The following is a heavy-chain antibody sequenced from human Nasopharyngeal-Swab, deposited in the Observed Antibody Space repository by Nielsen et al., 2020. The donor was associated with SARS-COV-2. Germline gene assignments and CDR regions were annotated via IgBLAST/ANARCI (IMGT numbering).Heavy chain of an antibody. CDR2: ISGSGAGR. CDR1: GFTFGNYA. CDR3: AKDRDSGDDSEEYYHYYGMDV. V-gene: IGHV3-23*01. J-gene: IGHJ6*02. D-gene: IGHD5-12*01. Sequence: GESLKISCAASGFTFGNYAVSWVRQAPGKGLEWVSGISGSGAGRNYADSVRGRFTISRDNSKNTLNLQMNNLRAEDTAIYYCAKDRDSGDDSEEYYHYYGMDVWGQGAPVTVSS.